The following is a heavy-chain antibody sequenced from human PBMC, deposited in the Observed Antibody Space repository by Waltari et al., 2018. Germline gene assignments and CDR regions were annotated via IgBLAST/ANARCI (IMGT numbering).Heavy chain of an antibody. CDR1: GHPFTSYH. D-gene: IGHD3-10*01. J-gene: IGHJ4*02. CDR2: INPATDSA. Sequence: QVQLVQSGAEVKKPGASVKLSCKASGHPFTSYHIHWVRQAPGQGLEWMGTINPATDSATYAQSFQGRVTMTRDTSTSTFYMELSSLRSEDTAVYYCARVASMVRAYYFWGQGTLVTVSS. V-gene: IGHV1-46*01. CDR3: ARVASMVRAYYF.